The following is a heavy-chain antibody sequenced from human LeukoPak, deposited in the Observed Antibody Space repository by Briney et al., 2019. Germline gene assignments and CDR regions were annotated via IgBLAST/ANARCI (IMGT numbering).Heavy chain of an antibody. Sequence: GGSLRLFCAASGFTFSSYTMNWVRQAPGKGLEWVSSISSSSSYIYHADSVKGRFTISRDNAKNSPYLQMNSLRAEDTGVYYCARDLQQLALWGQGTLVTVSS. J-gene: IGHJ4*02. CDR3: ARDLQQLAL. CDR2: ISSSSSYI. V-gene: IGHV3-21*01. CDR1: GFTFSSYT. D-gene: IGHD6-13*01.